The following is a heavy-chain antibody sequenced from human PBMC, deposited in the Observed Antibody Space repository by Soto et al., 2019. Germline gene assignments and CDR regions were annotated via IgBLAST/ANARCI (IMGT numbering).Heavy chain of an antibody. CDR1: GGSISSGGYY. D-gene: IGHD3-10*01. J-gene: IGHJ4*02. Sequence: QVQLQESGPGLVKPSQTLSLTCTVSGGSISSGGYYWSWIRQHPGKGLEWIGYIYHSGSTYYNPSLKSRVTISVDTSKNQFSLKLSSVTAADTAVYYCARQPHTSVLLEFGPFDYWGQGTLVTVSS. CDR3: ARQPHTSVLLEFGPFDY. V-gene: IGHV4-31*03. CDR2: IYHSGST.